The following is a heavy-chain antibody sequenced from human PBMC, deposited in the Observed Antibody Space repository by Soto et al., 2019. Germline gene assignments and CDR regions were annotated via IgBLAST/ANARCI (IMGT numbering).Heavy chain of an antibody. V-gene: IGHV3-74*01. CDR2: INSDGRTT. CDR1: GFSFSSYW. CDR3: ARVLTGSYNWFDP. J-gene: IGHJ5*02. D-gene: IGHD1-26*01. Sequence: EVQLVESGGGLVQPGGSLRLSCAASGFSFSSYWMHWVRQVPGKGLVWVSRINSDGRTTTYADSVKGRFTISRDNAKNTLYLQMNSLRVEDTAVYYCARVLTGSYNWFDPWGQGTLVTVSS.